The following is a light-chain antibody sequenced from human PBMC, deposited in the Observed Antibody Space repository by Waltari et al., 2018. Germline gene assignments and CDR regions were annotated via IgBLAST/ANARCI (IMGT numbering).Light chain of an antibody. CDR1: QSVSTY. J-gene: IGKJ4*01. CDR3: QQRYNWLT. V-gene: IGKV3-11*01. Sequence: EIVLTQSPASLSLSPGERATLSYRARQSVSTYLAWYQQRPGQAPRLLIYDASNRATGIPARFSGSGSGTDFTLTISSLEPEDFAVYYCQQRYNWLTFGGGTKVEIK. CDR2: DAS.